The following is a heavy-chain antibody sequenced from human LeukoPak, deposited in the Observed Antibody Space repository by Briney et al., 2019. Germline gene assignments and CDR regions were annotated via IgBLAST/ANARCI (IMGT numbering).Heavy chain of an antibody. CDR2: ISSSSSYT. Sequence: GGSLRLSCAASGFTFSDYYMSWIRQAPGKGLEWVSYISSSSSYTNYADSVKGRFTISRDNAKNSLYLQMNSLRAEDTAVYYCACQAAAGALDVWGKGTTVTVSS. D-gene: IGHD6-13*01. J-gene: IGHJ6*04. CDR3: ACQAAAGALDV. CDR1: GFTFSDYY. V-gene: IGHV3-11*06.